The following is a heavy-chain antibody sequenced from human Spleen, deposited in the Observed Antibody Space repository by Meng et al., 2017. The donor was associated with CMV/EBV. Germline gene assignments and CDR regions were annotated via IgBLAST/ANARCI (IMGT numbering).Heavy chain of an antibody. J-gene: IGHJ6*02. D-gene: IGHD2-15*01. Sequence: ASVKVSCKASGYTFSSYGITWVRQAPGQGPEWMGWINPNSDGTHYAQKFQGRVTMTRDTSISTVYMELSRLRSDDTAVYYCARGRIGYCSGGRCYPPYYNNGMDVWGQGTTVTVSS. CDR2: INPNSDGT. CDR1: GYTFSSYG. CDR3: ARGRIGYCSGGRCYPPYYNNGMDV. V-gene: IGHV1-2*02.